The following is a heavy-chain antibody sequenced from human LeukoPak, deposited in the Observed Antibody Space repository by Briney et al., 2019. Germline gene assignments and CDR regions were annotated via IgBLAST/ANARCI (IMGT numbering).Heavy chain of an antibody. D-gene: IGHD6-13*01. V-gene: IGHV3-66*01. CDR2: IYSGGST. CDR3: ARSSAITGSGWYLPSYNFDY. J-gene: IGHJ4*02. CDR1: GFTVSSNY. Sequence: GGSLRLSCAASGFTVSSNYMSWVRQAPGKGLEWVSVIYSGGSTYYADSVKGRFTISRDNSKNTLYLQMNSLRAEDTAVYYCARSSAITGSGWYLPSYNFDYWGQGTLVTVSS.